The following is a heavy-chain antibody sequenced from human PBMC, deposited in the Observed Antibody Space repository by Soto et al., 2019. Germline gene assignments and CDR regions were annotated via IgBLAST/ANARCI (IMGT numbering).Heavy chain of an antibody. D-gene: IGHD2-8*01. CDR3: ARNLYGRAFDI. J-gene: IGHJ3*02. CDR1: AYTFTSYH. V-gene: IGHV1-18*04. Sequence: QAQLEQSGPEVKRPGASLKVSCKASAYTFTSYHISCVRQAPGQGLEWIGWINAFDDDTNYSQKFQDRVTMTAHRSTDTAYLDLRSLGSDDTAIYYCARNLYGRAFDIWGQGTMVTVSS. CDR2: INAFDDDT.